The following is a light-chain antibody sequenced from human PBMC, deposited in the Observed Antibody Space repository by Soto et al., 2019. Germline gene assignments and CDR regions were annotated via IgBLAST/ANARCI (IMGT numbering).Light chain of an antibody. CDR3: LQHQTYPLS. CDR1: QGIRED. CDR2: GVS. J-gene: IGKJ4*01. Sequence: DIQMTQSPSSLSASVVDRFTITFRASQGIREDLAWYQQKPGKAPTRLIYGVSSLQNGVPSRFSATGSGTEFTLTISSLQPEDFATYYCLQHQTYPLSFGGGTKVDI. V-gene: IGKV1-17*01.